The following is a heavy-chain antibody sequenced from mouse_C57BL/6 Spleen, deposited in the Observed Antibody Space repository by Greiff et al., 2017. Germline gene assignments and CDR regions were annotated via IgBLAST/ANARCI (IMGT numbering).Heavy chain of an antibody. CDR1: GYSITSGYY. J-gene: IGHJ2*01. D-gene: IGHD2-1*01. V-gene: IGHV3-6*01. Sequence: EVKLEESGPGLVKPSQSLSLTCSVTGYSITSGYYWNWIRQFPGNKLEWMGYISYDGSNNYNPSLKNRISITRDTSKNQFFLKLNSVTTEDTATYYCAREGGVYYRYFDYWGQGTTLTVSS. CDR2: ISYDGSN. CDR3: AREGGVYYRYFDY.